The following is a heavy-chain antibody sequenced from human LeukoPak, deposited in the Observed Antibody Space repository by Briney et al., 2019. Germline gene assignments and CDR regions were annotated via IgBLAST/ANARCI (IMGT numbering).Heavy chain of an antibody. D-gene: IGHD2-2*01. CDR2: ISGSGDGP. J-gene: IGHJ4*02. Sequence: GGSLRLSCAACGFTFNNYAMSWVRQAPGKGLEWVSTISGSGDGPYYADSVKGRFSISRDNSKNTLYLQMNNLRAEDTAVFYCAKGITSPSTGRDFDYWGQGTLVTVSS. V-gene: IGHV3-23*01. CDR3: AKGITSPSTGRDFDY. CDR1: GFTFNNYA.